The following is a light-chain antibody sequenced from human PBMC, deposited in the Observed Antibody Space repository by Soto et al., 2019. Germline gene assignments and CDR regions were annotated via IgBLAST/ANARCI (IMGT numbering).Light chain of an antibody. J-gene: IGLJ2*01. Sequence: QSVLTQPASVSGSPGQSITISCTGTSSDVGSYNLVSWYQQHPGKAPKLMIFEASKRPSGVSNRFSGSKSGNTASLAISGLQAEDEADYYCSSYAGSSTFVVFGGGTQLTVL. V-gene: IGLV2-23*02. CDR1: SSDVGSYNL. CDR3: SSYAGSSTFVV. CDR2: EAS.